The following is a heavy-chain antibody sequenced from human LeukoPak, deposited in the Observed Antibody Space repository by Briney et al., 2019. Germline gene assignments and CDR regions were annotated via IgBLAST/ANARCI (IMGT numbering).Heavy chain of an antibody. CDR1: GYTFTTYG. V-gene: IGHV1-18*01. D-gene: IGHD3-22*01. Sequence: ASVKVSCKASGYTFTTYGISWVRQATGQGLEWMGWMNPNSGNTNYAQKLQGRVTMTTDTSTSTAYMELRSLRSDDTAVYYCARKNYYDSSGYYYWYFDLWGRGTLVTVSS. J-gene: IGHJ2*01. CDR3: ARKNYYDSSGYYYWYFDL. CDR2: MNPNSGNT.